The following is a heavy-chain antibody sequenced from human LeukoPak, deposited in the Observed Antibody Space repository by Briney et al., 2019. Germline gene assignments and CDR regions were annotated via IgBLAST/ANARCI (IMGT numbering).Heavy chain of an antibody. V-gene: IGHV4-59*01. J-gene: IGHJ5*02. Sequence: SETLSLTCTVSGGSISSYYWSWLRQPPGKGLEWIGYIYYSGSTNYNPSLKSRVTISVDTSKNQFSLKLSSVTAADTAVYYCARDGYYDSSGFDPWGQGTLVTVSS. CDR3: ARDGYYDSSGFDP. CDR2: IYYSGST. D-gene: IGHD3-22*01. CDR1: GGSISSYY.